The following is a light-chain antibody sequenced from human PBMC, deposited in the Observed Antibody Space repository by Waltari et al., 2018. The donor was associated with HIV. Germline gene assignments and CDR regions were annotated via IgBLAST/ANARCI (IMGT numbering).Light chain of an antibody. Sequence: DIQMTQSPSALSAFVGDRVTITCRASRSISRWLAWYQQKPGKAPKLLIYKASNLEGGVPSRFSGSGSGTEFTLTISSLQPEDFAVYYCQQYGSSVTFGQGTKLEIK. CDR3: QQYGSSVT. V-gene: IGKV1-5*03. CDR2: KAS. CDR1: RSISRW. J-gene: IGKJ2*01.